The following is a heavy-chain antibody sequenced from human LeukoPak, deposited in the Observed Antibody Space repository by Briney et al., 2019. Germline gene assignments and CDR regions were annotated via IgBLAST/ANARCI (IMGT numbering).Heavy chain of an antibody. V-gene: IGHV4-59*08. CDR3: ARGGNYGDYDGYFDY. J-gene: IGHJ4*02. CDR1: GGSISSYY. CDR2: IYYSGST. D-gene: IGHD4-17*01. Sequence: PSETLSLTCTVSGGSISSYYWSWIRQPPGKGLEWIGYIYYSGSTNYNPSLRSRVTISVDTSKNQFSLKLSSVTAADTAAYYCARGGNYGDYDGYFDYWGQGTLVTVSS.